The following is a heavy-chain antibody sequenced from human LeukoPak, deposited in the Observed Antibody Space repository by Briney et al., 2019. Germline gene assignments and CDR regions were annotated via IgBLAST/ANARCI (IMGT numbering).Heavy chain of an antibody. CDR2: IYSGGST. CDR3: ARDSSRSRYYGMDV. J-gene: IGHJ6*02. Sequence: PGGSLRFSCAASGFTVSSNYMSWVRQAPGKGLEWVSVIYSGGSTYYADSVKGRFTISRHNSKNTLYLQMNSLRAEDTAVYYCARDSSRSRYYGMDVWGQGTTVTVSS. V-gene: IGHV3-53*04. CDR1: GFTVSSNY. D-gene: IGHD2-15*01.